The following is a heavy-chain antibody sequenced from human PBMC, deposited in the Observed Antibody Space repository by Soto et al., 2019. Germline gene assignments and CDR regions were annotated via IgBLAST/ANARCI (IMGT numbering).Heavy chain of an antibody. CDR2: IYPGDSDT. D-gene: IGHD6-19*01. Sequence: PGESLRISCKGSGYSFTSYWIGWVRQMPGKGLEWMGIIYPGDSDTRSSPSFQGQVNISADKYISTAYLQSSSLKASDTAMYYCATRRRYSSGGRYYYGMDVWGQGTKVPVSS. CDR1: GYSFTSYW. CDR3: ATRRRYSSGGRYYYGMDV. V-gene: IGHV5-51*01. J-gene: IGHJ6*02.